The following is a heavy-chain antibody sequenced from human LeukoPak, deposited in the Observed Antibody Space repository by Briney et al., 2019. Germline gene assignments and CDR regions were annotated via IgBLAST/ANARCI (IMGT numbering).Heavy chain of an antibody. J-gene: IGHJ6*03. Sequence: PSETLSLTCTVSGGSISSSSYYWGGIRQPPGKGLEGIGSIYYSGSTYYNPSLKSRVTISVDTSKNQFSLKLSSVTAADTAVYYCARLNVLRFSNYYMDVWGKGTTVTVSS. CDR2: IYYSGST. CDR3: ARLNVLRFSNYYMDV. D-gene: IGHD3-3*01. V-gene: IGHV4-39*01. CDR1: GGSISSSSYY.